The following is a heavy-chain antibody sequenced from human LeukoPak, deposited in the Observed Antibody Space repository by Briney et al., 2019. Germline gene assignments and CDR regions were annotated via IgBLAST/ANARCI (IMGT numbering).Heavy chain of an antibody. CDR3: AREITSGRFDP. D-gene: IGHD1-14*01. CDR1: GFTFSSYA. J-gene: IGHJ5*02. Sequence: GGSLRLSCAASGFTFSSYAMSWVRQAPGKGLEWVAHIKQDGGEKYYVDSVKGRFTISRDNAKNSLYLQMNSLRAEDTAVYYCAREITSGRFDPWGQGTLVTVSS. CDR2: IKQDGGEK. V-gene: IGHV3-7*01.